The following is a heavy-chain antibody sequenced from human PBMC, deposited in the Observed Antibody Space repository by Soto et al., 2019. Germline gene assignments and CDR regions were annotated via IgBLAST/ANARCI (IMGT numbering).Heavy chain of an antibody. CDR1: GGSFSGYY. D-gene: IGHD3-22*01. CDR2: INHSGST. J-gene: IGHJ6*02. CDR3: ARATHYYDSSGTPGRVYGMDV. Sequence: SETLSLTCAVYGGSFSGYYWSFSGHPPFKWREWIGEINHSGSTNYNPSLKSRVTISVDTSKNQFSLKLSSVTAADTAVYYCARATHYYDSSGTPGRVYGMDVWGQGTTVTVSS. V-gene: IGHV4-34*01.